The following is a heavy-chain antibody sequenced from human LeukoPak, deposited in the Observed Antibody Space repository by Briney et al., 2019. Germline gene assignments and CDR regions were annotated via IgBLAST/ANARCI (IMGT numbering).Heavy chain of an antibody. Sequence: PGGSLRLSCAASGFTFSSYWMTWVRQAPGKGLEWVANIKQDGSEKYYVDSVKGRITISGDNAKNSLYLRMNSLRAEDTAVYYCARTHPFDYWGQGTLVTVSS. V-gene: IGHV3-7*03. CDR3: ARTHPFDY. CDR1: GFTFSSYW. CDR2: IKQDGSEK. J-gene: IGHJ4*02.